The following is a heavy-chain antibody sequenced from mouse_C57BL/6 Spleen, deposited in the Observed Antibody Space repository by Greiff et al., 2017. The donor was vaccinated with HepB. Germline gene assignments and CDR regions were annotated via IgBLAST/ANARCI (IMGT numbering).Heavy chain of an antibody. CDR3: TRRAFPGFDY. Sequence: VQLQQSGAELVRPGASVTLSCKASGYTFTDYEMHWVKQTPVHGLEWIGAIDPETGGTAYNQKFKGKAILTADKSSSTAYMELRSLTSEDSAVYYCTRRAFPGFDYWGQGTTLTVSS. D-gene: IGHD3-3*01. V-gene: IGHV1-15*01. J-gene: IGHJ2*01. CDR1: GYTFTDYE. CDR2: IDPETGGT.